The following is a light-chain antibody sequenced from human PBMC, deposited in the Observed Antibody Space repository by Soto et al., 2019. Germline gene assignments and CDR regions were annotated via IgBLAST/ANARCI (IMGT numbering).Light chain of an antibody. V-gene: IGKV3D-20*02. Sequence: EIVLTQSPGTLSLSPGGRATLSCRASQSVSNNYLAWYQQKPGQAPRLLIYGASSRATGIPDRFSGSGSGTNFTLTITSLEPEDFAVYYCQQRSKWVTFGRGTKVDIK. J-gene: IGKJ4*01. CDR2: GAS. CDR3: QQRSKWVT. CDR1: QSVSNNY.